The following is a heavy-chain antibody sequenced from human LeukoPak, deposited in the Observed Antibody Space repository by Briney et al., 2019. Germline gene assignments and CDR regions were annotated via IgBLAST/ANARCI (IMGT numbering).Heavy chain of an antibody. V-gene: IGHV3-23*01. CDR1: GFTFSSYA. CDR3: AKDAGGSGYDSYDYFDY. D-gene: IGHD5-12*01. Sequence: GGSLRLSCAASGFTFSSYAMSWVRQAPGKGLEWLSAISGSGGSTYYADSVKGRFTISRDNSKNTLYLQMNSLRAEDTAVFYCAKDAGGSGYDSYDYFDYWGQGTLVTVSS. CDR2: ISGSGGST. J-gene: IGHJ4*02.